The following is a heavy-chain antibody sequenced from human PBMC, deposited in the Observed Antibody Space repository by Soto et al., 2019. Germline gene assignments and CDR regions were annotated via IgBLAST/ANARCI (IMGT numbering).Heavy chain of an antibody. V-gene: IGHV3-23*01. J-gene: IGHJ3*01. CDR1: GFTFSSYA. Sequence: EVQLLESGGSLVQPGGSLRLSCAASGFTFSSYAMNWVRQAPGNGLEWVSDISGSGGSTNYAVSVRGRFAISRDNSKNTLYLKMDNLTAADTAVYYCAKVAGAHNSFDVWGQGARVTVSS. CDR2: ISGSGGST. CDR3: AKVAGAHNSFDV. D-gene: IGHD1-26*01.